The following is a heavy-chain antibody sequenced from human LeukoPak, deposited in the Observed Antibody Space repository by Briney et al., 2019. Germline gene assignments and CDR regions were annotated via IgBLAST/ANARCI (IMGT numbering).Heavy chain of an antibody. Sequence: GGSLRLSCAASGFTFSSYSMNWVRQAPGKGLEWVSSISSSSSYIYYADSVKGRFTISRDNAKNSLYLQMNSLRAEDTAVYYCARVGLLKDTAMARDAFDIWGQGTMVTVSS. CDR2: ISSSSSYI. J-gene: IGHJ3*02. V-gene: IGHV3-21*01. CDR3: ARVGLLKDTAMARDAFDI. D-gene: IGHD5-18*01. CDR1: GFTFSSYS.